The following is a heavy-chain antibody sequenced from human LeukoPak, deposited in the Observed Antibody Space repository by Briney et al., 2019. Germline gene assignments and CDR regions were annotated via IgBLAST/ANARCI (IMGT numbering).Heavy chain of an antibody. Sequence: GASVTVSCKASGGTFSSYAISWVRQAPGQGLEWMGGIIPIFGTANYAQKFQGRVTITTAESTSTAYMELSSLRSEDTAVYYCAGNPGVYCSSTSCYRFDYWGQGTLVTVSS. CDR2: IIPIFGTA. CDR1: GGTFSSYA. J-gene: IGHJ4*02. D-gene: IGHD2-2*01. CDR3: AGNPGVYCSSTSCYRFDY. V-gene: IGHV1-69*05.